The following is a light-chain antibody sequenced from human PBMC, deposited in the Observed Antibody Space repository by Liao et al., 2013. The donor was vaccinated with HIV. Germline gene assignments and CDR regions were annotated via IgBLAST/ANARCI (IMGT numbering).Light chain of an antibody. Sequence: SYALTQPPSVSVSPGKTASITCGGNNIGSKSVHWYQQKPGQAPVLLIYKDSERPSGIPERFSGSSSGTTVTLTIRGTQAADEADYYCQVWDSFSTFVFGSGTQVTVL. CDR2: KDS. V-gene: IGLV3-21*01. J-gene: IGLJ1*01. CDR3: QVWDSFSTFV. CDR1: NIGSKS.